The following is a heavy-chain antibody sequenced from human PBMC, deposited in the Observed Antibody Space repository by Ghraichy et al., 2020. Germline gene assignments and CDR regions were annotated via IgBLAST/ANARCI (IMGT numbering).Heavy chain of an antibody. CDR3: ARGDIVVVVAASGYFYYYMDV. D-gene: IGHD2-15*01. V-gene: IGHV4-34*01. CDR1: GGSFSSYY. Sequence: SETLSLTCAVYGGSFSSYYWSWIRQPPGKGLEWIGEINHRGSTNYNPSLKSRVTISVDTSKNQFSLKLSSVTAAATAVYYCARGDIVVVVAASGYFYYYMDVWGQGTTVTVSS. J-gene: IGHJ6*03. CDR2: INHRGST.